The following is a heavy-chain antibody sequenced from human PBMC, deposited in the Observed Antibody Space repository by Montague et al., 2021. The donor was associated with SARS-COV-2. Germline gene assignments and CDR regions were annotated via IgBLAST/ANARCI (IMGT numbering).Heavy chain of an antibody. CDR2: IPYDGSNK. CDR1: GFTFSSYA. V-gene: IGHV3-30*04. CDR3: ARDLGFYGMDV. Sequence: SLRLSCAASGFTFSSYAMHWVRQAPGKGLEWVAVIPYDGSNKYYADSVKGRFTISRDNSKNTLYLQMNSLRAEDTAVYYCARDLGFYGMDVWGQGPTVTVSS. J-gene: IGHJ6*02.